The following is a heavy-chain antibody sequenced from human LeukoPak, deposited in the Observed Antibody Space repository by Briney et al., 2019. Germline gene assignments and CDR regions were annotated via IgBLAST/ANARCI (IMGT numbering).Heavy chain of an antibody. V-gene: IGHV3-23*01. CDR2: ISGGTGGST. J-gene: IGHJ4*02. D-gene: IGHD6-13*01. Sequence: PGGSLRLSCAASGFTFNDYAINWVRQAPGKGLEWFSVISGGTGGSTYYADSVKGRFTISRDNSKNTLYLQMNSLRAEDTAVYYCAKRGSSSWTQFDYWGQGTLVTVSS. CDR1: GFTFNDYA. CDR3: AKRGSSSWTQFDY.